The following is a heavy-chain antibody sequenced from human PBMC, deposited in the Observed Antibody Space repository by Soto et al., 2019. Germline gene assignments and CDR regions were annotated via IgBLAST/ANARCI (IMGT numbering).Heavy chain of an antibody. CDR3: VKFRGRAYHYYYMDV. CDR1: GFTFSTYG. D-gene: IGHD3-16*01. CDR2: GGSGGST. Sequence: DVQLLESGGGLVQRGGSLRLSCAASGFTFSTYGMTWVRQAPGKGLEWVSYGGSGGSTYYADSVKGRCTISRDNSKNTLYLQMNSLRAEDTAVYYCVKFRGRAYHYYYMDVWGNGTTVTVSS. V-gene: IGHV3-23*01. J-gene: IGHJ6*03.